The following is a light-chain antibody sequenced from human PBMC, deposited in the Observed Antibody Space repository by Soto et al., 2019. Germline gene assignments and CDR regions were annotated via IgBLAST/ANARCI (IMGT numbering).Light chain of an antibody. J-gene: IGLJ1*01. CDR3: PAWDDSLNGYV. CDR1: SSNIGSNT. V-gene: IGLV1-44*01. Sequence: QSVLTQPPSASGTPGQRVTISCSGSSSNIGSNTVNWYQQLPGTAPKLLIYSNNQPPSGVPDRFSGSKSGTSASLAISGLQSEDEADYYCPAWDDSLNGYVFGTGTKLTVL. CDR2: SNN.